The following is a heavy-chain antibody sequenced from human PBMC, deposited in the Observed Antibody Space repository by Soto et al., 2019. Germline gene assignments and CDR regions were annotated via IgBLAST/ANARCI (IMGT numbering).Heavy chain of an antibody. Sequence: SETLSLTCAVYGGSFSGYYWSWIRQPPGKGLEWIGEINHSGSTNYNPSLKSRVTISVDTSKNQFSLKLSSVTAADTAVYYCARGGYFDWLLTYYYYGMDVWGQGTTVTVS. CDR2: INHSGST. J-gene: IGHJ6*02. CDR1: GGSFSGYY. V-gene: IGHV4-34*01. D-gene: IGHD3-9*01. CDR3: ARGGYFDWLLTYYYYGMDV.